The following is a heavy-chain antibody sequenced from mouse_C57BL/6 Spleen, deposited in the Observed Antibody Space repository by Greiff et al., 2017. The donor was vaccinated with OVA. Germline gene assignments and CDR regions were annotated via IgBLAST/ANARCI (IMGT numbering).Heavy chain of an antibody. CDR2: INYDGSST. V-gene: IGHV5-16*01. J-gene: IGHJ2*01. Sequence: DVKLVESEGGLVQPGSSMKLSCTASGFTFSDYYMAWVRQVPEKGLEWVANINYDGSSTYYLDSLKSRFIISRDNAKNILYLQMSSLKSEDTATYYCARDEGSRFDYWGQGTTLTVSS. CDR3: ARDEGSRFDY. D-gene: IGHD1-1*01. CDR1: GFTFSDYY.